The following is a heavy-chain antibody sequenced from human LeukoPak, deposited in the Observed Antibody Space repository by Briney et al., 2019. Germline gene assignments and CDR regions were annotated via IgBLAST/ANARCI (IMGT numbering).Heavy chain of an antibody. J-gene: IGHJ4*02. D-gene: IGHD3-10*01. CDR1: GGSFSGYY. V-gene: IGHV4-34*01. Sequence: PSETLSLTCAVYGGSFSGYYWSWIRQPPGKGLEWIGEINHSGSTNYNPSLKSRVTISVDTSKNQFSLKLGSVTAADTAVYYCARIYGSGVDYWGQGTLVTVSS. CDR2: INHSGST. CDR3: ARIYGSGVDY.